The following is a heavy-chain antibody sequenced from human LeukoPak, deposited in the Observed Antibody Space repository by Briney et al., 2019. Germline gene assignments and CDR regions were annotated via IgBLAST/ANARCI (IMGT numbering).Heavy chain of an antibody. D-gene: IGHD6-19*01. CDR1: GFTFSSYG. CDR2: IKQDGSEK. Sequence: GGSLRLSCAASGFTFSSYGMHWVRQAPGKGLEWVANIKQDGSEKYYVDSVKGRFTISRDNAKNSLYLQMNSLRAEDTAVYYCANQYSSGWYGEAFDIWGQGTMVTVSS. V-gene: IGHV3-7*01. J-gene: IGHJ3*02. CDR3: ANQYSSGWYGEAFDI.